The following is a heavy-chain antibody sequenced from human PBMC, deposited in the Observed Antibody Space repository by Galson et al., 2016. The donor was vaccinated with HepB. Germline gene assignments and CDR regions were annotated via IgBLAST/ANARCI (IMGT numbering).Heavy chain of an antibody. Sequence: PALVKPTQTLTLTCTFSGFSLSTSGMCVSWIRQPPGKALEWLAFIDWEDDKYYNISLRTRLTISKDTSKNQVVLTMTDMAPGDTARYYCARINRHGYNNYYFDSWGLGTLVTVSS. CDR1: GFSLSTSGMC. D-gene: IGHD5-24*01. CDR2: IDWEDDK. CDR3: ARINRHGYNNYYFDS. V-gene: IGHV2-70*01. J-gene: IGHJ4*02.